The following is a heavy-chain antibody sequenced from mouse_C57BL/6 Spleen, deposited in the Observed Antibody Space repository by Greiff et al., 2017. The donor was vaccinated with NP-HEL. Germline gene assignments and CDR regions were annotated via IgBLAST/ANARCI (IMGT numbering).Heavy chain of an antibody. V-gene: IGHV1-64*01. J-gene: IGHJ1*03. D-gene: IGHD1-1*01. CDR1: GYTFTSYW. CDR3: ASAPYYGSSYRYCEV. Sequence: QVQLQQPGAELVKPGASVKLSCKASGYTFTSYWMHWVKQRPGQGLEWIGMIHPNSGSTNYNEKFKSKATLTVDKSSSTAYMQLSSLTSEDSAVYYCASAPYYGSSYRYCEVRGTATTVT. CDR2: IHPNSGST.